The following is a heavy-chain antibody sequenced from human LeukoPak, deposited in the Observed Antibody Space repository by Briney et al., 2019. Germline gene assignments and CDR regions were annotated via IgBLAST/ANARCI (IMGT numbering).Heavy chain of an antibody. CDR1: GYTFTGYY. Sequence: ASVKVSCKASGYTFTGYYMHWVRQAPGQGLEWMGWINPNSGGTNYAQKFQGRVTMTRDTSISTAYMELSRLRSDDTAVYYCARVAHSEQQLMGDWFDPWGQGTLVTVSS. CDR2: INPNSGGT. J-gene: IGHJ5*02. CDR3: ARVAHSEQQLMGDWFDP. D-gene: IGHD6-13*01. V-gene: IGHV1-2*02.